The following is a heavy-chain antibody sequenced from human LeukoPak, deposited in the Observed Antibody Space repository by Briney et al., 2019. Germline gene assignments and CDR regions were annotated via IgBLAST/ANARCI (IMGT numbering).Heavy chain of an antibody. CDR1: GFTFSSYW. D-gene: IGHD2-2*01. J-gene: IGHJ4*02. V-gene: IGHV3-7*03. CDR2: IKQDGSEK. CDR3: ARYYCTSTTCYLFDY. Sequence: GGSLRLSCAASGFTFSSYWMSWVRQAPGKGLEWVAEIKQDGSEKYYVDSVKGRFTISRDSAKNSLYLQMNSLRAEDTAVYYCARYYCTSTTCYLFDYWGQGTLVTVSS.